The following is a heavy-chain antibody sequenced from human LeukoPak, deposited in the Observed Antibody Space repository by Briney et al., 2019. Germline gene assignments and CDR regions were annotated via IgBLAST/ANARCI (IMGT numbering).Heavy chain of an antibody. Sequence: ASVKVSCKASGGTFSSYAISWVRQAPGQGLEWMGGIIPIFGTANYAQKFQGRVTMTRDASISTAYMELSRLRSDDTAVYYCARGTFGELDFDYWGQGTLVTVSS. D-gene: IGHD3-10*01. J-gene: IGHJ4*02. CDR2: IIPIFGTA. CDR1: GGTFSSYA. CDR3: ARGTFGELDFDY. V-gene: IGHV1-69*05.